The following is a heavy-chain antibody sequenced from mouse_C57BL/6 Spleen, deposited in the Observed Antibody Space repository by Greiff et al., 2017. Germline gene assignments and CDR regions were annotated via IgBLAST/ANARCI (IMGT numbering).Heavy chain of an antibody. CDR1: GYSITSGYY. J-gene: IGHJ1*03. D-gene: IGHD2-12*01. V-gene: IGHV3-6*01. Sequence: EVKLMESGPGLVKPSQSLSLTCSVTGYSITSGYYWNWIRQFPGNKLEWMGYISYDGSNNYNPSLKNRISITRDTSKNPLFLKLNSVTTEDTATYYCASRAYYSYDWCFDVWGTGTTVTVSS. CDR3: ASRAYYSYDWCFDV. CDR2: ISYDGSN.